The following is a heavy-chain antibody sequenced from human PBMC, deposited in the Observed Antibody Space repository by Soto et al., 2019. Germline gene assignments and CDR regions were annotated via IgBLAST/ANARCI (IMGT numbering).Heavy chain of an antibody. Sequence: EVQLLESGGGLVQPGGSLRLSCAASGFTFSRYDMHWVRQPIGRGLEWVSAISTAGNSHYADSVKGRFTVSRENAKNSLYLQLNGLTAGDTALYYCAREWEVTGYWYFDLWGRGTLVTVSS. D-gene: IGHD2-21*02. CDR2: ISTAGNS. J-gene: IGHJ2*01. V-gene: IGHV3-13*01. CDR3: AREWEVTGYWYFDL. CDR1: GFTFSRYD.